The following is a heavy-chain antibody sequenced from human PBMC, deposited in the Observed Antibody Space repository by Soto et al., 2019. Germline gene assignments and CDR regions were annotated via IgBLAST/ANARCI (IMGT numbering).Heavy chain of an antibody. V-gene: IGHV1-2*02. Sequence: VASVKVSCKASGYTFTGYYMHWVRQAPGQGLEWMGWINPNSGGTNYAQKFQGRVTMTRDTSISTAYMELSRLRSDDTAVYYCARDLEYSSSSGYYYGMDVWGQGTTVTVSS. CDR2: INPNSGGT. CDR3: ARDLEYSSSSGYYYGMDV. D-gene: IGHD6-6*01. CDR1: GYTFTGYY. J-gene: IGHJ6*02.